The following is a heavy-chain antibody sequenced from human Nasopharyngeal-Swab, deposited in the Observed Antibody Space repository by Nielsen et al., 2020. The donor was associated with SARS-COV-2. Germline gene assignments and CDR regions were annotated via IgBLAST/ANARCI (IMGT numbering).Heavy chain of an antibody. J-gene: IGHJ4*02. CDR2: ISGSDYST. Sequence: GESLKISCSASGFTFSSYAISWVRQAPGKGLEWVSVISGSDYSTYYADSVKGRFTISRDNSKNTVSLQMNSLRVEDTAMYYCARDGDGYNTHWGQGTLVTVSS. CDR1: GFTFSSYA. V-gene: IGHV3-23*01. D-gene: IGHD5-24*01. CDR3: ARDGDGYNTH.